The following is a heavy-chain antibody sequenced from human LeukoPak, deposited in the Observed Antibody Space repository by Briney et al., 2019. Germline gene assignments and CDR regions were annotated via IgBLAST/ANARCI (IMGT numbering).Heavy chain of an antibody. D-gene: IGHD4-17*01. J-gene: IGHJ4*02. CDR2: ISAYNGKT. Sequence: ASVKVSCKASGYTFTSYGISWVRQAPGQGLERMAWISAYNGKTNSAPKLQGRTTMTTDTSTSTAYRELRSLRSDDTAVYYCASFINYGDYSFRERYPLYDYWGQGTLVTVSS. CDR3: ASFINYGDYSFRERYPLYDY. V-gene: IGHV1-18*04. CDR1: GYTFTSYG.